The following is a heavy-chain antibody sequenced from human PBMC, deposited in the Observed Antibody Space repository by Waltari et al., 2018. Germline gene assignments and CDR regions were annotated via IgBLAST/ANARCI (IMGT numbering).Heavy chain of an antibody. CDR2: INHSGST. J-gene: IGHJ6*03. Sequence: QVQLQQWGAGLLKPSETLSLTCAVYGGSFSGYYWSWIRKPPGTGREWIGEINHSGSTNYNPSLKSRVTISVDTSKNQFSLKLSSVTAADTAVYYCARGIKEYNWNYVVYYYYMDVWGKGTTVTVSS. CDR3: ARGIKEYNWNYVVYYYYMDV. CDR1: GGSFSGYY. V-gene: IGHV4-34*01. D-gene: IGHD1-7*01.